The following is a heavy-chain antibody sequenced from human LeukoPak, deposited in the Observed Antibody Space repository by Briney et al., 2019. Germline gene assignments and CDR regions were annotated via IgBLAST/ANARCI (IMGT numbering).Heavy chain of an antibody. CDR1: GGSISSYY. J-gene: IGHJ5*02. CDR2: IYTSGST. Sequence: SETLSLTCTVSGGSISSYYWSWIRQPAGKGLEWIGRIYTSGSTNYNPSLKSRVTISVDKSNNQFSLKLSSVTAADTAVYYCAREGAPYYDYVWGSYRLPWFDPWGQGTLVTVSS. V-gene: IGHV4-4*07. CDR3: AREGAPYYDYVWGSYRLPWFDP. D-gene: IGHD3-16*02.